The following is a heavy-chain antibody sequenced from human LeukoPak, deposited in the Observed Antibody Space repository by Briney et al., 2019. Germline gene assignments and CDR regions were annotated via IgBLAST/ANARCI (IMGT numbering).Heavy chain of an antibody. CDR3: ARVSFELYYMDV. J-gene: IGHJ6*03. Sequence: SETLSLTCTVSGGSISSYYWSWIRQPAGKGLEWIGRIYTSGSTNYNPSLKSRVTMSVDTSKNQFSLKLTSVPAAAPPVYSCARVSFELYYMDVWGKGTTVTVSS. CDR2: IYTSGST. V-gene: IGHV4-4*07. CDR1: GGSISSYY. D-gene: IGHD1-26*01.